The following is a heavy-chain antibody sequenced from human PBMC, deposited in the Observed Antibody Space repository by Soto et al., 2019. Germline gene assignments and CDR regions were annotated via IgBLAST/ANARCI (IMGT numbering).Heavy chain of an antibody. Sequence: EVQLVESGGGLVQPGGSLRLSCAASGFTFSSYWMSWVRQAPGKGLEWVANIKQDGSEKYYVDSVKGRFTISRDNAKNSLYLQMNSLRAEDTAVYYCARVPIVLVPAAAYNWFDPWGQGTLVTVSS. V-gene: IGHV3-7*01. J-gene: IGHJ5*02. CDR3: ARVPIVLVPAAAYNWFDP. CDR1: GFTFSSYW. D-gene: IGHD2-2*01. CDR2: IKQDGSEK.